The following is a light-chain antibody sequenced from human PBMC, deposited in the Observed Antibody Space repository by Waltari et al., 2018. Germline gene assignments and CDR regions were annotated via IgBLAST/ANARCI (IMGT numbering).Light chain of an antibody. V-gene: IGKV3-15*01. J-gene: IGKJ1*01. Sequence: EIVMTQSPATLSLSPGERAALSCRASQTVSSSLAWYQQKPGQAPRLLIYGASTRATGIPARFGGSGSGTEFTLTISSLKSEDFAVYYCQQYNNWPLTFGQGTKVEIK. CDR1: QTVSSS. CDR3: QQYNNWPLT. CDR2: GAS.